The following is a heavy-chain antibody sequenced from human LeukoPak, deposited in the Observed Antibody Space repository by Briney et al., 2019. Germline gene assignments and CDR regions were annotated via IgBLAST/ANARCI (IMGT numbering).Heavy chain of an antibody. J-gene: IGHJ4*02. V-gene: IGHV3-23*01. D-gene: IGHD3-22*01. CDR1: GFTFSSYA. Sequence: GGSLRLSCAASGFTFSSYAMSWVRQAPGKGLEWVSAISGSGGSTYYAGSVKGRFTISRDNSKNTLYLQMNSLRAEDTAVYYCAKDLSRYYYDSSGYFDYWGQGTLVTVSS. CDR3: AKDLSRYYYDSSGYFDY. CDR2: ISGSGGST.